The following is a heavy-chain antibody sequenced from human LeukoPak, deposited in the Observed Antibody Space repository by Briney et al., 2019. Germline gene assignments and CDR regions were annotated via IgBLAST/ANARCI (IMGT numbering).Heavy chain of an antibody. CDR1: GYTFTSYG. Sequence: ASVKVPCKASGYTFTSYGISWVRQAPGQGLEWMGWISAYNGNTNYAQKLQGRVTMTTDTSTSTAYMELRSLRSDDTAVYYCARAPSYYDFWSGSSDYWGQGTLVTVSS. J-gene: IGHJ4*02. CDR3: ARAPSYYDFWSGSSDY. V-gene: IGHV1-18*01. D-gene: IGHD3-3*01. CDR2: ISAYNGNT.